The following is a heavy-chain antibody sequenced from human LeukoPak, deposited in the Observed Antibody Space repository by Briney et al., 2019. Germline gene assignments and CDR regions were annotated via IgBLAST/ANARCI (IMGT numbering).Heavy chain of an antibody. D-gene: IGHD3-22*01. Sequence: GGSLRLSCAASGFSFSDYTMTWVRQAPGKGLEWVSSISSARHYIYYADSVKGRFTISRDNAKNTLYLQMNSLRAEDTAVYYCARASKYYYDSSGYYDYWGQGTLVTVSS. CDR3: ARASKYYYDSSGYYDY. CDR2: ISSARHYI. V-gene: IGHV3-21*01. CDR1: GFSFSDYT. J-gene: IGHJ4*02.